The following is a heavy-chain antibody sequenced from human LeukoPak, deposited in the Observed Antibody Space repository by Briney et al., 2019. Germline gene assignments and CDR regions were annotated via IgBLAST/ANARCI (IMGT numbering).Heavy chain of an antibody. D-gene: IGHD3-22*01. Sequence: GGSLRLSCASSGFTFSSYGMHWVRKAPGKGLEWVAVIWYDGSNKYYADSVKGRFTISRDNSKNTLYLQMNSLRAEDTAVYYCARDRAVVTQGRYGMDVWGQGTTVTVSS. CDR3: ARDRAVVTQGRYGMDV. CDR1: GFTFSSYG. CDR2: IWYDGSNK. J-gene: IGHJ6*02. V-gene: IGHV3-33*01.